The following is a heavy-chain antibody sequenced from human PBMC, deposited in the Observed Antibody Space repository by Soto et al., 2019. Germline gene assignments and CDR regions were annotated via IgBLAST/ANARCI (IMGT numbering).Heavy chain of an antibody. CDR1: GFTFSSYG. D-gene: IGHD1-26*01. J-gene: IGHJ4*02. CDR3: ARSGVGASYFDY. V-gene: IGHV3-33*01. CDR2: IWYDGSNK. Sequence: GGSLRLSCAASGFTFSSYGMHWVRQAPGKGLEWVAVIWYDGSNKYYADSVKGRFTISKDNSKNTLYLPMNSLRAEDTAVYYCARSGVGASYFDYWGQGTLVTVSS.